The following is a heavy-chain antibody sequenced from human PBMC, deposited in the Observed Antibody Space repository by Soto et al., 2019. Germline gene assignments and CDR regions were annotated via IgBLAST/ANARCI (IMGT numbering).Heavy chain of an antibody. V-gene: IGHV1-18*01. J-gene: IGHJ4*02. Sequence: ASVKLSCKASCYTFTSYGISWVRQAPGQGLEWMGWISAYNGNTNYAQKLQGRVTMTTDTSTSTAYMELRSLRSDDTAVYYCARGPGIAVAGNFDYWGQGTLVTVSS. CDR1: CYTFTSYG. D-gene: IGHD6-19*01. CDR3: ARGPGIAVAGNFDY. CDR2: ISAYNGNT.